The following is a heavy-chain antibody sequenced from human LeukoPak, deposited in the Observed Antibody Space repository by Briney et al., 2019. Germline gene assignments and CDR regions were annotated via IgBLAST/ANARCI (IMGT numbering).Heavy chain of an antibody. Sequence: SETLSPTCTVSGGSISSTAYSWGWIRKPPGKGLEWIASIYSAGDTYYNPSLTSRVTISVHTSKNQFSLKLSSVTAADTAVYYCARLPPSDAQSADYWGQGTLVTVSS. CDR1: GGSISSTAYS. CDR2: IYSAGDT. CDR3: ARLPPSDAQSADY. V-gene: IGHV4-39*01. D-gene: IGHD2-21*02. J-gene: IGHJ4*02.